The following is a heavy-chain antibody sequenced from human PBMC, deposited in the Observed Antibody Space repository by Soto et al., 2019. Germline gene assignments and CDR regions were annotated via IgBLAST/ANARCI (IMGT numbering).Heavy chain of an antibody. D-gene: IGHD2-2*01. J-gene: IGHJ3*02. Sequence: QVQLVQSGAEVKKPGSSVKVSCKASGGTFSSYTISWVRQAPGQGLEWMGRIIPILGIANYAQKFQGRVTITEDKSTLTAYMELSSLRSEDTAVYYCAREDCSSTSCWGAFDIWGQGTMVTVSS. CDR1: GGTFSSYT. CDR2: IIPILGIA. V-gene: IGHV1-69*08. CDR3: AREDCSSTSCWGAFDI.